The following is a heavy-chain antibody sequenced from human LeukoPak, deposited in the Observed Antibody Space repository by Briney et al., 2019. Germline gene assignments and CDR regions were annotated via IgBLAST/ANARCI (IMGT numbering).Heavy chain of an antibody. Sequence: PSETLSLTCTVSIGSISSYYWSWIRQPPGEGVEWIGYIYYSGSTHYNAPLKSRVTVSVDTSKNQFSLKLSSVTAADTAVYYCAARSPYLWGHGADYWGQGTVVTVSS. CDR3: AARSPYLWGHGADY. CDR1: IGSISSYY. J-gene: IGHJ4*02. CDR2: IYYSGST. V-gene: IGHV4-59*08. D-gene: IGHD2-21*01.